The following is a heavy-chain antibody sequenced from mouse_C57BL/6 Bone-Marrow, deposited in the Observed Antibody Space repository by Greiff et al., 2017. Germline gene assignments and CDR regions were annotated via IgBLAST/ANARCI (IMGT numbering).Heavy chain of an antibody. CDR2: INPNYGTT. J-gene: IGHJ3*01. CDR3: AREGSSGLCAY. Sequence: VQLKQSGPELVKPGASVKISCKASGYSFTDYNMNWVKQSNGKSLEWIGVINPNYGTTSYNQKFKGKATLTVDQSSSTAYMLLNSLASEASAVYYFAREGSSGLCAYWGQGTLVTVSA. D-gene: IGHD3-2*02. V-gene: IGHV1-39*01. CDR1: GYSFTDYN.